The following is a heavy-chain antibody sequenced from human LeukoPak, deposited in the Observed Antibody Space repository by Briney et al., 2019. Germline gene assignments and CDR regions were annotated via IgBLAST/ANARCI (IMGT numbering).Heavy chain of an antibody. V-gene: IGHV3-7*03. CDR3: ARGGGLDV. J-gene: IGHJ6*02. CDR1: GFTFSSYL. Sequence: GGSLRLSCAASGFTFSSYLMNWARQGPGKGLEWVASINHNGNVNYYVDSVKGRFTISRDNAKNSLYLQMSNLRAEDTAVYFCARGGGLDVWGQGATVTVSS. D-gene: IGHD3-16*01. CDR2: INHNGNVN.